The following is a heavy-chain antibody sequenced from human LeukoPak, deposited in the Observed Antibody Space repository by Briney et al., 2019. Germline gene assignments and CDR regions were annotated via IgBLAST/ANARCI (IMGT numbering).Heavy chain of an antibody. D-gene: IGHD2-15*01. V-gene: IGHV4-4*07. CDR2: INTSGST. Sequence: SETLSLTCTVSGGSISFYYWNWIRQPAGKGLEWIGRINTSGSTNYNPSLKSRVTMSVDTSKNQFSLKLSSVTAADTAVYYCARVIWGARGFFDLWGRGTLVTVSS. CDR1: GGSISFYY. CDR3: ARVIWGARGFFDL. J-gene: IGHJ2*01.